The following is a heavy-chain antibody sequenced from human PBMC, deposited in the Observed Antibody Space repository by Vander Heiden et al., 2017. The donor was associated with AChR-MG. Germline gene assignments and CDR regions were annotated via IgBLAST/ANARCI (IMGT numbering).Heavy chain of an antibody. J-gene: IGHJ4*02. CDR1: GFSFRSYS. V-gene: IGHV3-21*01. CDR2: ISSSGSHI. Sequence: EVQLVESGGGLVKPGGSLRLSCAASGFSFRSYSMNWVRQAPGKGLEWVSSISSSGSHIYYADSVKGRFTISRDNTKNSLYLQMNSLRAEDTAVYYCAREGYDILTGHDYWGQGTLVTVSS. D-gene: IGHD3-9*01. CDR3: AREGYDILTGHDY.